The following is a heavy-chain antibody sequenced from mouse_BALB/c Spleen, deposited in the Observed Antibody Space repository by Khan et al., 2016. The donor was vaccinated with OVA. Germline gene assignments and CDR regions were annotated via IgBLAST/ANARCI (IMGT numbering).Heavy chain of an antibody. Sequence: VQLQQSGAELVKAGASVKMSCKASGYTFTSYWMHWVKQRLGQGLEWFAETNPTNGRTYYNEKLKSQATLTVDKSSSTAYMLLSGPTFEDSAVYYCARIKKIVATCFAYWGQGTTLTVSS. J-gene: IGHJ2*01. V-gene: IGHV1S81*02. CDR2: TNPTNGRT. CDR1: GYTFTSYW. D-gene: IGHD1-1*01. CDR3: ARIKKIVATCFAY.